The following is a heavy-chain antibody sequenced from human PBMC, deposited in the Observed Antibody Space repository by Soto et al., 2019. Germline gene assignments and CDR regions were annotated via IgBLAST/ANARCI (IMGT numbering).Heavy chain of an antibody. D-gene: IGHD6-19*01. Sequence: ASVKVSCKASGYTFTSYGISWVXQAPGQGLEWMGWISAYNGNTNYAQKLQGRVTMTTDTSTSTAYMELRSLRSDDTAVYYCARSLIAVAGTGWFDPWGQGTLVTVS. J-gene: IGHJ5*02. V-gene: IGHV1-18*01. CDR1: GYTFTSYG. CDR2: ISAYNGNT. CDR3: ARSLIAVAGTGWFDP.